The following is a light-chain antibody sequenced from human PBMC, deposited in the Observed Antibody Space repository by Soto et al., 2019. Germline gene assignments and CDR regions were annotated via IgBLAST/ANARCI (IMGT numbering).Light chain of an antibody. CDR1: QDITSF. J-gene: IGKJ5*01. V-gene: IGKV1-9*01. CDR3: QQRKNYPIT. Sequence: DIQLTQSPSFLSASVGDRVTITCRASQDITSFLAWYQQKPGKAPKLLIHTASTLQTGVPSRFSGSGSGTEFTLTISSLQPEDFATYYCQQRKNYPITFGQGTRLEIK. CDR2: TAS.